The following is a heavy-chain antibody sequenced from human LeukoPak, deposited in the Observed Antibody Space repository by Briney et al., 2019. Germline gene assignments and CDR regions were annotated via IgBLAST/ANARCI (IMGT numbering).Heavy chain of an antibody. CDR3: ARDTQKGYDFWSGYSPLAFDC. J-gene: IGHJ4*02. CDR2: ISAYNGNT. Sequence: ASVKVSCKASGYTFTSYGISWVRQAPGQGLEWMGWISAYNGNTNYAQKLQGRVTMTTDTSTSTAYIELRSLRSDDTAVYYCARDTQKGYDFWSGYSPLAFDCLGQGTLVTVSS. CDR1: GYTFTSYG. D-gene: IGHD3-3*01. V-gene: IGHV1-18*01.